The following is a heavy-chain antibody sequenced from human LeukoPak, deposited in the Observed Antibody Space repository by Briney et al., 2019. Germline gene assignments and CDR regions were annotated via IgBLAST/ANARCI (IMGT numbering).Heavy chain of an antibody. Sequence: GASVKVSCKASGYTLTSYDINWVRQAPGQGLEWMGWINPDGDVTKSAQRFQGRVTMTTDKSINTVYMELSRLTSDDTAVYFCARGPNHYYYMDVWGTGTTVTVSS. CDR3: ARGPNHYYYMDV. CDR2: INPDGDVT. J-gene: IGHJ6*03. D-gene: IGHD2-8*01. V-gene: IGHV1-2*02. CDR1: GYTLTSYD.